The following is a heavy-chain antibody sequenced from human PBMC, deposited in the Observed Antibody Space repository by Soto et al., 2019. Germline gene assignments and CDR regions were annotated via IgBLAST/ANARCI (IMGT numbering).Heavy chain of an antibody. CDR2: IIPVFGTV. D-gene: IGHD2-15*01. CDR3: AGGYCSGGSCFKYNYHGMDV. CDR1: GGTVSSYA. V-gene: IGHV1-69*12. J-gene: IGHJ6*02. Sequence: QVQLVQSGAEVKKPGSSVKVSCKASGGTVSSYAISWVRQAPGQGLEWMGGIIPVFGTVNYAQKLEGRVTISADESTSTAYRELSSLRSEDTAVYYCAGGYCSGGSCFKYNYHGMDVWGQGPTVTVSS.